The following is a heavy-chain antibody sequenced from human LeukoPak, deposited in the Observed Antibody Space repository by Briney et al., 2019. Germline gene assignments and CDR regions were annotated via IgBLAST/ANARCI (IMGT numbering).Heavy chain of an antibody. J-gene: IGHJ6*02. D-gene: IGHD6-6*01. CDR1: GFTFSSYA. CDR3: ARDVSITPRPGRTYYYYYGMDV. Sequence: PGGSLRLSCAASGFTFSSYAMSWVRQAPGKGLEWVSAISGSGGSTSYADSVKGRFTISRDNAKNTLYLQMNSPRAEDTAVYYCARDVSITPRPGRTYYYYYGMDVWGQGTTVTVSS. V-gene: IGHV3-23*01. CDR2: ISGSGGST.